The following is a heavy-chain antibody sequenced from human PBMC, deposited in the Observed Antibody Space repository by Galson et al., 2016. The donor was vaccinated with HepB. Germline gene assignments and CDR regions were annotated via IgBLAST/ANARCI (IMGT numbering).Heavy chain of an antibody. V-gene: IGHV4-4*02. CDR2: INHLGST. J-gene: IGHJ4*02. CDR1: GGSISSSNW. D-gene: IGHD6-13*01. CDR3: ARGVGYSTRFDY. Sequence: ETLSLTCAVSGGSISSSNWWSWVRQPPGMALEWIGEINHLGSTNYNASLKSRVTMSIDTSKKHFSLKLNSVTAADTAVYYCARGVGYSTRFDYWGQGTLVTVSS.